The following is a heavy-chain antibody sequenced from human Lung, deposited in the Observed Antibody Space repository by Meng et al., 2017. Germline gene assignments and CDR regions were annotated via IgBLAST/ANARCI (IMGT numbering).Heavy chain of an antibody. J-gene: IGHJ4*02. CDR2: MLHSGSP. D-gene: IGHD2-8*02. V-gene: IGHV4-38-2*01. CDR3: VRIRLSGLKATFDS. Sequence: SETLSLTCAVSGDSMKSVFYWGWARQPPGKGLEWIGNMLHSGSPYYTPSIKSRVMISVDTSKNEFSLKLTAVTAADTAVYYCVRIRLSGLKATFDSWGQGALVTVS. CDR1: GDSMKSVFY.